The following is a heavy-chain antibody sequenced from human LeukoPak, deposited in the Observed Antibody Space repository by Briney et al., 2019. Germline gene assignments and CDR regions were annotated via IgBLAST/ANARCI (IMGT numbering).Heavy chain of an antibody. CDR3: AKAIYSSSRMDV. CDR2: ISGSGGST. Sequence: GGSLRLSCAASGFTFSSYAMSRVRQAPGKGLEWVSAISGSGGSTYYADSVKGRFTISRDNSKNTLYLQMNSLRAEDTAVYYCAKAIYSSSRMDVWGQGTTVTVSS. D-gene: IGHD6-13*01. CDR1: GFTFSSYA. V-gene: IGHV3-23*01. J-gene: IGHJ6*02.